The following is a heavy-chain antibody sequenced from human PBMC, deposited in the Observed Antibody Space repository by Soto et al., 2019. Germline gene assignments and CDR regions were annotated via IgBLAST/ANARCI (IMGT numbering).Heavy chain of an antibody. D-gene: IGHD3-22*01. J-gene: IGHJ4*02. CDR2: ISAYNGNT. Sequence: ASVKVSCKASGYTFTSYGISWVRQAPGQGLEWMGWISAYNGNTNYAQKLQGRVTMTTDTSTSTAYMELRSLRSDDTAVYYCAREYYYDSGGYYLASSYWGQGTLVTVSS. CDR1: GYTFTSYG. CDR3: AREYYYDSGGYYLASSY. V-gene: IGHV1-18*01.